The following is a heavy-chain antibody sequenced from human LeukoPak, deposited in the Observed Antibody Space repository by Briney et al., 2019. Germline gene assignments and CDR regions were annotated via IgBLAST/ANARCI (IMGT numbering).Heavy chain of an antibody. CDR3: ARGRDLFDS. J-gene: IGHJ4*02. V-gene: IGHV3-48*04. CDR2: ISSSSATI. Sequence: GSLRLSCVASGFTFNTYSMNWFRQAPGKGLEWISYISSSSATIYYADSVKGRFTISRDNAKNSLYLQMNSLRAEDTAVYYCARGRDLFDSWGQGTLVIVSS. CDR1: GFTFNTYS.